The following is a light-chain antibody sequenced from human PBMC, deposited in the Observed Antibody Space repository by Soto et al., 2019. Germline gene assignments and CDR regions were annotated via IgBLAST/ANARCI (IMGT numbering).Light chain of an antibody. CDR2: HND. V-gene: IGLV1-51*01. CDR1: SSNIGSSF. J-gene: IGLJ2*01. Sequence: QSVLTQPPSVSAAPGQKVTILCSGDSSNIGSSFVSWYQQVPGTAPKLLIFHNDKRHSEISDRFSASKSGASASLDITGLQTGDEADYHCAAWDTRLSAVLFGGGTKLTVL. CDR3: AAWDTRLSAVL.